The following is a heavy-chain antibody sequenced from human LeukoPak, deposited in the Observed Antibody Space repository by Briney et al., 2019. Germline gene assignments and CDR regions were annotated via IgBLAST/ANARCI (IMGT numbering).Heavy chain of an antibody. V-gene: IGHV3-33*01. D-gene: IGHD5-18*01. CDR1: GFIFSSYG. CDR2: IWYDGSNK. Sequence: PGGSLRLSCAASGFIFSSYGMHWVRQAPGKGLEWVAVIWYDGSNKYYADSVKGRFTISRDNSKNTLYLQMNSLRAEDTAVYYCAREIQTAMVTNYYYGMDVWGQGTTVTVSS. CDR3: AREIQTAMVTNYYYGMDV. J-gene: IGHJ6*02.